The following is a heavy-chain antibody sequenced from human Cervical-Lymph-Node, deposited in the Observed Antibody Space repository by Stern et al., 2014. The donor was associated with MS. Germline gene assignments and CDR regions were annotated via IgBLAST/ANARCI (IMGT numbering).Heavy chain of an antibody. CDR1: GYTFTGHY. CDR2: INPYSGAT. D-gene: IGHD2-2*01. Sequence: VQLVESGPEVKKPGASVKVSCKASGYTFTGHYLHWVRQAPGQGLEWMGWINPYSGATNYAQNSQGRVTMTRDTSISTGYMELSRLRSDDTGVYYCARGGAVVPAAMQNYWGQGTLVTVSS. J-gene: IGHJ4*02. CDR3: ARGGAVVPAAMQNY. V-gene: IGHV1-2*02.